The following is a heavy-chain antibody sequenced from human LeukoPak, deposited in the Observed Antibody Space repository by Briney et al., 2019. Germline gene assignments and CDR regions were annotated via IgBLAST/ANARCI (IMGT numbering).Heavy chain of an antibody. Sequence: GGSLRLSCAASGFTFSSYWMHWVRQAPGKGLVWVSRINSDGSSTTYADSVKGRFTISRDNAKNTLYLQMNSLRAEDTAVYYCARDPRAIAVAGNEYFQHWGQGTLVTVSS. V-gene: IGHV3-74*01. J-gene: IGHJ1*01. CDR2: INSDGSST. D-gene: IGHD6-19*01. CDR1: GFTFSSYW. CDR3: ARDPRAIAVAGNEYFQH.